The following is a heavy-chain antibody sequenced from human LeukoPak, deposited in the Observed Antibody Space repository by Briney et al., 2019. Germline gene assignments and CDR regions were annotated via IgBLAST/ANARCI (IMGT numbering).Heavy chain of an antibody. J-gene: IGHJ6*03. V-gene: IGHV4-59*01. CDR3: ARVGYCSGGSCYSPNYYYYYYMDV. D-gene: IGHD2-15*01. CDR1: GGSLSSYY. Sequence: SETLSLTCTVSGGSLSSYYWSWIRQPPGKGLEWIGYIYYSGSTNHNPPLKSRVTIPVDTSKNQFSLKLSSVTAADTAVYYCARVGYCSGGSCYSPNYYYYYYMDVWGKGTTVTVSS. CDR2: IYYSGST.